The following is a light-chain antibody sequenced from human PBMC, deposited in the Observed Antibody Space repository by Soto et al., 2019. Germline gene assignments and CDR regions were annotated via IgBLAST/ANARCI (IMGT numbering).Light chain of an antibody. CDR3: SSYAGSNKV. V-gene: IGLV2-8*01. Sequence: QSVLTQPPSASGSPGQSVTISCTGTSSDVGGYNYVSWYQQHPGKAPKLMIYEVSKRPSGVPDRFSGSKSGNTASLTVSGIQAEDEADYYCSSYAGSNKVFGGGTKVTVL. CDR1: SSDVGGYNY. CDR2: EVS. J-gene: IGLJ2*01.